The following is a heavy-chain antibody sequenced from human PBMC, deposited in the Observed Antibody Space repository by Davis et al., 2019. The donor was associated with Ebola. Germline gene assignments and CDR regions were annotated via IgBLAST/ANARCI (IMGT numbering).Heavy chain of an antibody. J-gene: IGHJ4*02. V-gene: IGHV3-30*03. CDR2: ISYDGSNK. Sequence: GESLKISCAASGFTFSSYGMHWVRQAPGKGLEWVAVISYDGSNKYYADSVKGRFTISRDNSKNTLYLQMNSLRAEDTDVYYCARLRYWGQGTLVTVSS. CDR1: GFTFSSYG. CDR3: ARLRY.